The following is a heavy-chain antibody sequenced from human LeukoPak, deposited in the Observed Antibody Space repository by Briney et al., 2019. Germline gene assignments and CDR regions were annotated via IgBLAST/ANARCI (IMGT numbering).Heavy chain of an antibody. J-gene: IGHJ5*02. Sequence: SETLSLTCPVSGGSLSSYYWSWIRQPPGKGLEGIGYIYYSGTTYYNPSLKSRVTISVDTTKKQFSLNLNSVTAADTAVYDCARGRYGVVTRGWFDPWGQGTLVTVSS. V-gene: IGHV4-59*01. CDR1: GGSLSSYY. CDR2: IYYSGTT. CDR3: ARGRYGVVTRGWFDP. D-gene: IGHD3-3*01.